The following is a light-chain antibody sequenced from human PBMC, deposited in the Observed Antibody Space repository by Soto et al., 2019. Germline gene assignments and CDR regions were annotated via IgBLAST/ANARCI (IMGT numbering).Light chain of an antibody. J-gene: IGKJ1*01. CDR3: QQYGNSPRT. CDR1: PGVPSDN. Sequence: IVLTQSPGTLSVSPGERATLSCRASPGVPSDNLAWYQQKAGQHPRLLIYGASSRATGIPDRFGGSGSGTDFTRTISGPEPEDVAVYYCQQYGNSPRTFGRGTKLEI. CDR2: GAS. V-gene: IGKV3-20*01.